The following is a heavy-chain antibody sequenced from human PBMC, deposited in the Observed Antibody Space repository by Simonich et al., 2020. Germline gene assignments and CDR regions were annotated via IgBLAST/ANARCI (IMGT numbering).Heavy chain of an antibody. D-gene: IGHD1-1*01. Sequence: EVQLVESGGGLIQPGGSLRLSCAASGFTVSSNYMGWVRQAPGEGLEWVSVIYRGGSTYYADSVKGRFTIARDKSKNTLYLQINSLRAEDTAVYYCARWTATGYYFDYWGQGTLVTVSS. CDR2: IYRGGST. V-gene: IGHV3-53*01. CDR1: GFTVSSNY. J-gene: IGHJ4*02. CDR3: ARWTATGYYFDY.